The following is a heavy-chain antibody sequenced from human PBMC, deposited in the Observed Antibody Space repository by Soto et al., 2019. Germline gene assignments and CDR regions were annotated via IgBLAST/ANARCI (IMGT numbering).Heavy chain of an antibody. Sequence: SETLSLTCTVSGGSFSGYFWTWIRQPPGKGLEWLAEINHSGITNYNPSVESRVSMSVDTSKNQFSLRLYSVTAADTAVYYCVRRQYNYNSRYFHYWGQGTMVTVYS. CDR1: GGSFSGYF. CDR2: INHSGIT. CDR3: VRRQYNYNSRYFHY. D-gene: IGHD1-1*01. V-gene: IGHV4-34*01. J-gene: IGHJ4*02.